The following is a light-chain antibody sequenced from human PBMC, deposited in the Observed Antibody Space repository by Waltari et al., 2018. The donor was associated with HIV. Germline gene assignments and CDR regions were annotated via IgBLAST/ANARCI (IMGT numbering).Light chain of an antibody. J-gene: IGLJ2*01. V-gene: IGLV1-51*01. CDR1: SSNIGDNT. Sequence: QSVLTQPPSVPAPTGQRVTISSHASSSNIGDNTVSWYQKVSGVAPRLLIYDNNRRPSGIPDRFSGSKSGTSATLAITGLQTGDEADYYCGTWDSSLSSVVFGGGTKLIV. CDR3: GTWDSSLSSVV. CDR2: DNN.